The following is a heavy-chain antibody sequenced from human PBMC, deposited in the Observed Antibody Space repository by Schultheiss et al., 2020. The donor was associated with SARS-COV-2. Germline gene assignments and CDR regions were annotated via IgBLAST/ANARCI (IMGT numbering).Heavy chain of an antibody. CDR3: AKRYCSGGSCYPLDY. V-gene: IGHV3-23*01. CDR1: GFTFSSYA. CDR2: ISGSGGST. J-gene: IGHJ4*02. Sequence: GGSLRLSCAASGFTFSSYAMSWVRQAPGKGLEWVSAISGSGGSTYYADSVKGRFTISRDNSKNTLYLQMNSLRAEDTAVYYCAKRYCSGGSCYPLDYWGQGTLVTVSS. D-gene: IGHD2-15*01.